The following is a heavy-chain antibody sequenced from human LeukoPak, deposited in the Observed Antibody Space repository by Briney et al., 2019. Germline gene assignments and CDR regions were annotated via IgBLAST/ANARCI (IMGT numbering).Heavy chain of an antibody. CDR2: VFYTGSA. CDR1: GGSLTSYY. J-gene: IGHJ4*02. V-gene: IGHV4-59*08. CDR3: ARLAPVANSGDYLGYFDY. Sequence: SETLFLTCTVSGGSLTSYYWTWVRQPPGKGLEWFGYVFYTGSANYNPSLKSRVTILVDTSKNQFSLNLNSVTAADTAVYYCARLAPVANSGDYLGYFDYWGQGTLVTVSS. D-gene: IGHD4-17*01.